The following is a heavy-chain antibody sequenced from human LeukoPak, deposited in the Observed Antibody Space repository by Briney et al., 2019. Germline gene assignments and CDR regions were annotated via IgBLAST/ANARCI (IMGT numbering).Heavy chain of an antibody. D-gene: IGHD3-22*01. CDR2: ISAYNGNT. Sequence: ASVKVSCKASGYTFTSYGISWVRQAPGQGLEWMGWISAYNGNTNYAQKLQGRVTMTTDTSTSPAYMELRRLRSDDTAVYYCAREGLDYYDSSCDYWGQGTLVTVSS. CDR3: AREGLDYYDSSCDY. CDR1: GYTFTSYG. V-gene: IGHV1-18*01. J-gene: IGHJ4*02.